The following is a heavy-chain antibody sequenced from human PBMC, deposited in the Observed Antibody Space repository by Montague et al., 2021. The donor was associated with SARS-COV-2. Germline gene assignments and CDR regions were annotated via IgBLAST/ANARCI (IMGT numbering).Heavy chain of an antibody. V-gene: IGHV4-4*07. CDR2: IHSNGDT. D-gene: IGHD1-26*01. Sequence: SETLSLTCTVSGGSISSYYWSWIRQPAGKALEWIGRIHSNGDTTYNPSLKSRVTMSVDTSKNQFSLKMTSVTAADTAMYYCARGRGLYYSPFDNWGQGNLVTVSS. CDR3: ARGRGLYYSPFDN. CDR1: GGSISSYY. J-gene: IGHJ4*02.